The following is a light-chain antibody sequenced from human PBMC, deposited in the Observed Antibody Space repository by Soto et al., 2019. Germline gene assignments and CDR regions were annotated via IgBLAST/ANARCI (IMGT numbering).Light chain of an antibody. V-gene: IGLV1-47*01. Sequence: QSVLTQPPSASGTPGQTVTISSSGGTSNIGTNYVSRYQHLPGTAPKLLIYGNNQRPSGVPDRFSGSKSGTSASLAISGLRSDDEADYYCAVWDDSLSGVVFGGGTQLTVL. J-gene: IGLJ3*02. CDR2: GNN. CDR3: AVWDDSLSGVV. CDR1: TSNIGTNY.